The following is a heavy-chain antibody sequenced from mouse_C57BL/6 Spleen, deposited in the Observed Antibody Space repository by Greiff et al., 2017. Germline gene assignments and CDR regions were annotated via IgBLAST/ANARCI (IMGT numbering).Heavy chain of an antibody. J-gene: IGHJ2*01. D-gene: IGHD1-1*01. Sequence: VQLQQSGPVLVKPGASVKMSCKASGYTFTDYYMNWVKQSHGKSLEWIGVINPYNGGTSYNQKFKGKATLTVDKSSSTAYMELNSLTSEDSAVYYCARGGRTTDYFDYWGQGTTLTVSS. V-gene: IGHV1-19*01. CDR2: INPYNGGT. CDR1: GYTFTDYY. CDR3: ARGGRTTDYFDY.